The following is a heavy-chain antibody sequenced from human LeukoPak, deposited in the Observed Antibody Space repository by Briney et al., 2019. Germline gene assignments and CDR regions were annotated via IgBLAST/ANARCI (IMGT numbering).Heavy chain of an antibody. V-gene: IGHV4-4*07. CDR1: GGSISDYY. D-gene: IGHD6-13*01. CDR2: IYTTGST. Sequence: SETLSLTCTVSGGSISDYYWSWIRQPAGKGLEWVGRIYTTGSTDYNPSLKSRVTMSVDTSKNQFSLKLSSVTAADTAVYYCASSPGYSSSWYPGGCWFDPWGQGTLVAVSS. CDR3: ASSPGYSSSWYPGGCWFDP. J-gene: IGHJ5*02.